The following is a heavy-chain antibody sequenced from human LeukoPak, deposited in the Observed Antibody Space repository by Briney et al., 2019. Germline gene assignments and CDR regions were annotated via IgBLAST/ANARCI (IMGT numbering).Heavy chain of an antibody. CDR3: ASLPVGYAFDI. D-gene: IGHD2-15*01. CDR2: IYYSGST. V-gene: IGHV4-39*01. CDR1: GGSISSSSYH. J-gene: IGHJ3*02. Sequence: SETLSLTCTVSGGSISSSSYHWGWIRQPPGKGLEWIGSIYYSGSTYYNPSLKSRVTISVDTSKNQFSLKLSSVTAADTAVYYCASLPVGYAFDIWGQGTMVTVSS.